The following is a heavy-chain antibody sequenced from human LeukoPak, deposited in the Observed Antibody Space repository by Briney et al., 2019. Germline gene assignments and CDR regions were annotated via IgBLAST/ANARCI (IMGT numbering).Heavy chain of an antibody. CDR3: ARDGYCTNGVCYAPHDY. D-gene: IGHD2-8*01. V-gene: IGHV3-48*01. J-gene: IGHJ4*02. CDR1: GFTFSSYS. Sequence: GGSLRLSCAASGFTFSSYSMNWVRQAPGKGLEWVSYISSSSSTIYYADSVKGRLTISRDNAKNSLYLQMNSLRAEDTAVYYCARDGYCTNGVCYAPHDYWGQGTLVTVSS. CDR2: ISSSSSTI.